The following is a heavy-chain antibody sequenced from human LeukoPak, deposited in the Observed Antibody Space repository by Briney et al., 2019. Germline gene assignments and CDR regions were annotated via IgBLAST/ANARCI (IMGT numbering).Heavy chain of an antibody. CDR2: IKQDGTEK. D-gene: IGHD3-3*01. CDR1: GFTFSSYW. CDR3: AKTSLSDPSGHYYYMDV. J-gene: IGHJ6*03. V-gene: IGHV3-7*01. Sequence: GGSLRLSCAASGFTFSSYWMSWVRQAPGKGLEWVANIKQDGTEKYYVDSVKGRFTISRDNAKNSLYLQMNSLRVEDTAVYYCAKTSLSDPSGHYYYMDVWGKGTTVTVSS.